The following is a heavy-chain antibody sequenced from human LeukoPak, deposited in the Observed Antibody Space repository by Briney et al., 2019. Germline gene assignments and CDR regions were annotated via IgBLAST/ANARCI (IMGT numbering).Heavy chain of an antibody. CDR2: IYYSGST. CDR1: GGSISSSSYY. Sequence: SETLSLTCTVSGGSISSSSYYWGWIRQPPGKGLEWIGTIYYSGSTYYNPSLKSRVTMSVDTSKSQFSLKLTSVTAADTALYYCARHSSNWYSFDYWGQGTLVTVSS. V-gene: IGHV4-39*01. CDR3: ARHSSNWYSFDY. D-gene: IGHD6-13*01. J-gene: IGHJ4*02.